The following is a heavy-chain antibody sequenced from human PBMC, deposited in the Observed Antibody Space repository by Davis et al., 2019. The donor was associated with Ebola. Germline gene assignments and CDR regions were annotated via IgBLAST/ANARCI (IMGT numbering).Heavy chain of an antibody. CDR2: INPKSGCT. Sequence: AASVKVSCKASGYTFTGFYMHWVRQAPGQGLEWMGRINPKSGCTHYAQKFQGRVTMTRDTSINTAYMELSRLRSDDSVVYYCARDQYSSQGLGYYYYGMDVWGQGTTVTVSS. J-gene: IGHJ6*02. V-gene: IGHV1-2*05. CDR3: ARDQYSSQGLGYYYYGMDV. D-gene: IGHD6-6*01. CDR1: GYTFTGFY.